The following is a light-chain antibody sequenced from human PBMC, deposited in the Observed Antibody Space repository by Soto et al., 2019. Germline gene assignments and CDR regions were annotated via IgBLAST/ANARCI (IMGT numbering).Light chain of an antibody. V-gene: IGKV3-11*01. J-gene: IGKJ3*01. CDR1: HSLVTY. CDR2: DAS. Sequence: DIVLTQSPATLSLSPGDRATLSCRASHSLVTYLAWYQQKPGQAPRLLIYDASNRATGVPARFSGSGSATDFTLTISSLEPEDFAVYYCQQRSNWPPIFTFGPGTKVDIK. CDR3: QQRSNWPPIFT.